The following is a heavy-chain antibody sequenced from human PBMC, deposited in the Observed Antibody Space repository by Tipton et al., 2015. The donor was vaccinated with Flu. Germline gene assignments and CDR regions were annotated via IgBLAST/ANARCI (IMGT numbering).Heavy chain of an antibody. CDR1: GGSFTDYY. Sequence: TLSLTCAVYGGSFTDYYWSWIRQPPGKGLEWIGEIHHSGNTKYNPSLKSRVTISVDTSKNQFSLKVNSVTAADTAVYYCARALVGATTVYFDYWGQGTLVTVSS. D-gene: IGHD1-26*01. CDR2: IHHSGNT. V-gene: IGHV4-34*01. CDR3: ARALVGATTVYFDY. J-gene: IGHJ4*02.